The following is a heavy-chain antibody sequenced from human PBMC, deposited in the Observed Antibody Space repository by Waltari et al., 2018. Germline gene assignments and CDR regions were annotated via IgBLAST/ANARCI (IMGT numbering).Heavy chain of an antibody. CDR1: GNTLTAYQ. Sequence: QVQLVQSGAEVENTGASVKASSKASGNTLTAYQKTRVRQAPGQGLEWMGWINPNSGGTNYAQKFQGRVTMTRDTSISTAYMELSRLRSDDTAVYYCARDREGGVDYWGQGTLVTVSS. CDR3: ARDREGGVDY. V-gene: IGHV1-2*02. D-gene: IGHD3-10*01. CDR2: INPNSGGT. J-gene: IGHJ4*02.